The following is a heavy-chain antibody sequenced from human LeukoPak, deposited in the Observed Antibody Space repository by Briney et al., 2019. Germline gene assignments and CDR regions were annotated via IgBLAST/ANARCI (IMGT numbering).Heavy chain of an antibody. J-gene: IGHJ4*02. CDR1: GFTFSSYA. V-gene: IGHV3-23*01. CDR2: ISGSGGST. CDR3: AKDPGRTYYYGSGSYYKGGFDY. Sequence: GGSLRLSCAASGFTFSSYAMSWVRQAPGKGLEWVSAISGSGGSTYYADSVKGRFTISRDNSKNTLYLQTNSLRAEDTAVYYCAKDPGRTYYYGSGSYYKGGFDYWGQGTLVTVSS. D-gene: IGHD3-10*01.